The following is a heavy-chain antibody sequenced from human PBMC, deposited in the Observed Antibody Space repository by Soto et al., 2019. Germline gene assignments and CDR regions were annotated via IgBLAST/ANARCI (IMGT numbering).Heavy chain of an antibody. V-gene: IGHV1-3*01. J-gene: IGHJ4*02. CDR3: AREWSISVAAPGY. CDR2: INAGNGNT. Sequence: ASVKVSCKASGYTFTSYAIHWVRQAPGQSLEWMGWINAGNGNTKSSEKFQGRVTISRATSASTAYLELSRLTSEDTAVYYCAREWSISVAAPGYWGQGTLVTVSS. CDR1: GYTFTSYA. D-gene: IGHD6-19*01.